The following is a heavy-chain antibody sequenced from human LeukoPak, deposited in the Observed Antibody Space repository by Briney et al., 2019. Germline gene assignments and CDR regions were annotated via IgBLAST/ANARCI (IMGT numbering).Heavy chain of an antibody. J-gene: IGHJ4*02. V-gene: IGHV3-23*01. CDR3: ARVGARGDYFDY. Sequence: GGSLRLSCAASGFTFSSYAMSWVRQAPGKGLEWVSAISGSGGSTYYADSVKGRFTISRDNSKNTLYLQMNSLRAKDTAVYYCARVGARGDYFDYWGQGTLVTVSS. CDR1: GFTFSSYA. CDR2: ISGSGGST. D-gene: IGHD4-17*01.